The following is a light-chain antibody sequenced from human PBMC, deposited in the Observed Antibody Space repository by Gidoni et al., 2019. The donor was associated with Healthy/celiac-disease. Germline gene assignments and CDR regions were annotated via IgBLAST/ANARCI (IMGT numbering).Light chain of an antibody. CDR1: QSISSY. V-gene: IGKV1-39*01. CDR3: QQSYSTRGT. J-gene: IGKJ4*01. Sequence: DIHMTQPPSSLSASVGDRVAITCRASQSISSYLNWYQQKPGKAPKLLIYAASSLQSGVPSRFSGSGSGTDFTLTISSLQPEDFATYYCQQSYSTRGTFGGGTKVEIK. CDR2: AAS.